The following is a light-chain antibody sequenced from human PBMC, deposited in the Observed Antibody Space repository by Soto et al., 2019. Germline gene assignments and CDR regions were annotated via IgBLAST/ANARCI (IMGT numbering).Light chain of an antibody. CDR3: QQYNEWPLT. V-gene: IGKV3-15*01. CDR1: QSVSNN. Sequence: EIVMTQSPATLSVSPGERATLSYRASQSVSNNLAWYQQKPGQAPRLLIYGASTRATGIPARFSGSGSETEFTLTISSLQSEDFAFYYCQQYNEWPLTFGGGTKVDIK. J-gene: IGKJ4*01. CDR2: GAS.